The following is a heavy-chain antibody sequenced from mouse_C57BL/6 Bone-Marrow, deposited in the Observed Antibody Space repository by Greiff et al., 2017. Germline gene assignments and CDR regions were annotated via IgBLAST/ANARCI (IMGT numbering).Heavy chain of an antibody. D-gene: IGHD1-1*01. CDR2: IYPGDGYT. CDR1: GYAFSSSW. J-gene: IGHJ2*01. V-gene: IGHV1-82*01. Sequence: QVQLQQSGPELVKPGASVKISCKASGYAFSSSWMNWVKQRPGRGFEWIGRIYPGDGYTNYNGKFKGKATLTADKSSSTSYMQLSSLTSEDSAVYFCARDVYYYGSSYVRYFDYWGQGTTLTVSS. CDR3: ARDVYYYGSSYVRYFDY.